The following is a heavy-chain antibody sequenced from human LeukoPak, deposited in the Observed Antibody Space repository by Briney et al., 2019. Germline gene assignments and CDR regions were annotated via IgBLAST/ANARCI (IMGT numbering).Heavy chain of an antibody. J-gene: IGHJ2*01. CDR2: INHSGST. CDR3: ARLKLGAYFDL. V-gene: IGHV4-34*01. CDR1: GGSFSGYY. Sequence: SETLSLTCAVYGGSFSGYYWSWIRQPPGKGLEWIGEINHSGSTNYNPSLKSRVTISVDTSKNQFSLKLSSVTAADTAVYYCARLKLGAYFDLWGRGTLVTVPS. D-gene: IGHD3-16*01.